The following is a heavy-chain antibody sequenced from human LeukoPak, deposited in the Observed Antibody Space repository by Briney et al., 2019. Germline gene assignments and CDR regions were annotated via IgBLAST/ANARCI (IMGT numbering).Heavy chain of an antibody. D-gene: IGHD2-8*01. Sequence: PGGSLRLSCAASGFSISSYGMHWVRQAPGRGLGWVAVLWYDGSNEHYTDSVKGRFTIYRDNSKNTVYLQMNSLRAEDTAVYYCAKDRHDCTSGACYAHLDYWGQGTLVTVSS. CDR1: GFSISSYG. CDR2: LWYDGSNE. CDR3: AKDRHDCTSGACYAHLDY. J-gene: IGHJ4*02. V-gene: IGHV3-33*06.